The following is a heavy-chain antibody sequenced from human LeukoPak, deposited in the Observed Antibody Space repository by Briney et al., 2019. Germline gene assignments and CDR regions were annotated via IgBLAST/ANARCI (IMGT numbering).Heavy chain of an antibody. CDR1: GFTFSSYS. CDR3: ARDSIGGSSIDY. CDR2: ISSSSYI. V-gene: IGHV3-21*01. J-gene: IGHJ4*02. Sequence: GGSLRLSCAASGFTFSSYSMNWVRQAPGKGLEWVSSISSSSYIYYADSVKGRFTISRDNAKNSLYLQMNSLRAEDTAVYYCARDSIGGSSIDYWGQGTLVTVSS. D-gene: IGHD6-6*01.